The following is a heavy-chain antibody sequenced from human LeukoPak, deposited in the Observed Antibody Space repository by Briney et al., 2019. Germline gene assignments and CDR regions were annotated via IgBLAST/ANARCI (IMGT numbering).Heavy chain of an antibody. Sequence: ASVKVSCKASGYTFTGYYMHWVRQAPGQGLEWMGWINPNSGGTNYAQKFQGRVTMTRDTSISTAYMELSRLRSDDTAVYYCARIDVGGIVATFDDYWGQGTLVTVSS. D-gene: IGHD5-12*01. J-gene: IGHJ4*02. V-gene: IGHV1-2*02. CDR3: ARIDVGGIVATFDDY. CDR2: INPNSGGT. CDR1: GYTFTGYY.